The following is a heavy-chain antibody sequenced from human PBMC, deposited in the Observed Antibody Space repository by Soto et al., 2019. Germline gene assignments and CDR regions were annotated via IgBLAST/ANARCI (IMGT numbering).Heavy chain of an antibody. CDR2: IIPIFGTA. D-gene: IGHD6-19*01. J-gene: IGHJ4*02. CDR1: GGTFSSYA. Sequence: SVKVSCKASGGTFSSYAISWVRQAPGQGLEWMGGIIPIFGTANYAQKFQGRVTITADESTSTAYMELSSLRSEDTAVYYFAGSSGWYRSFDYWGQGTLVTVSS. V-gene: IGHV1-69*13. CDR3: AGSSGWYRSFDY.